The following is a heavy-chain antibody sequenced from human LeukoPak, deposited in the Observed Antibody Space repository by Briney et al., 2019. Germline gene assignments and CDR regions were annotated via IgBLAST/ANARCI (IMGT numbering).Heavy chain of an antibody. D-gene: IGHD3-10*01. CDR3: ARSRNYYSGGGY. V-gene: IGHV1-18*04. Sequence: GASVKVSCKASGYTFTGYYMHWVRQAPGQGLEWMGWISGYNGKTDYAQKLQDRVTLTTDTSTNTAYMELRSLKSEDTAVYYCARSRNYYSGGGYWGQGTLVTVSS. CDR1: GYTFTGYY. CDR2: ISGYNGKT. J-gene: IGHJ4*02.